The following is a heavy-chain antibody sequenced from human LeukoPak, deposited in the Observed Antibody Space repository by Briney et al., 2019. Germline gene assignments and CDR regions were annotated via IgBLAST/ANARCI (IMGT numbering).Heavy chain of an antibody. CDR1: GFILSGDY. Sequence: SGGSLRLSCAASGFILSGDYISWVRQTPGKGLEWVSVIYCGGGTFYADSVKGRFTISRDNSKYTVHLQMNSQKPEDRGVYYCASGGKYCTGGACYGDWGQGTLVTVSS. CDR3: ASGGKYCTGGACYGD. CDR2: IYCGGGT. V-gene: IGHV3-66*02. J-gene: IGHJ4*02. D-gene: IGHD2-8*02.